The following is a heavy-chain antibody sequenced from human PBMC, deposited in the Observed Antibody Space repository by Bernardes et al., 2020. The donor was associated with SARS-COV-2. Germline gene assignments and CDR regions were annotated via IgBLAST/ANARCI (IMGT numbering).Heavy chain of an antibody. Sequence: SETLSLTCSVSRGSVSFGSNYWTWIRQPPGQGLEWIGYIYYPGSINSNSSLKSRVTISVDTSKNQFSLKLTSVTAADTAVYYCVRGTGFCSGGSCGWIDPWGQGTMVSVSS. CDR1: RGSVSFGSNY. CDR2: IYYPGSI. J-gene: IGHJ5*02. V-gene: IGHV4-61*01. D-gene: IGHD2-15*01. CDR3: VRGTGFCSGGSCGWIDP.